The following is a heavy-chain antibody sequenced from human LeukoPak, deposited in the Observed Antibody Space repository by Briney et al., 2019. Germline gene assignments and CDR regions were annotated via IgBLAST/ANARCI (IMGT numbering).Heavy chain of an antibody. CDR2: ISGSGGST. CDR3: AKDARWGSSSWSFDY. V-gene: IGHV3-23*01. Sequence: GGSLRLSCAASGFTFSSYAMSWVRQAPGKGLEWVSAISGSGGSTYYADSVKGRFTISRDNSKNTLYLQMNSLRAEDTAVHYCAKDARWGSSSWSFDYWGQGTLVTVSS. CDR1: GFTFSSYA. D-gene: IGHD6-13*01. J-gene: IGHJ4*02.